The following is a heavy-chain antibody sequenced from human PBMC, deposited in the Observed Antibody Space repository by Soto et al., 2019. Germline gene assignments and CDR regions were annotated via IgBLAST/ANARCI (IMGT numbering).Heavy chain of an antibody. CDR2: ISSSSSTI. V-gene: IGHV3-48*01. CDR3: ARDLLGSSWYHDY. CDR1: GFTFSSYS. Sequence: GGSLRLSCAASGFTFSSYSMNWVRQAPGKGLEWVSYISSSSSTIYYADSVKGRFTISRDNAKNSLYLQMNSLRAEDTAVYYCARDLLGSSWYHDYWGQGTLVTVSS. D-gene: IGHD6-13*01. J-gene: IGHJ4*02.